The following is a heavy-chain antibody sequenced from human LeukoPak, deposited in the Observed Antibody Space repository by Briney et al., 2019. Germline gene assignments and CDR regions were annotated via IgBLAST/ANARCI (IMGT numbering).Heavy chain of an antibody. CDR3: ASLRAYYGSGSYYNLDY. Sequence: PSETLSLTCTVSGGSISNYYWSWIRQPPGKGLEWIGYIHYSGSTNYNPSLKSRVTISVDTSKNQFSLNLSSVTAADTAVYYCASLRAYYGSGSYYNLDYWGQGTLVTVSS. CDR2: IHYSGST. V-gene: IGHV4-59*01. CDR1: GGSISNYY. J-gene: IGHJ4*02. D-gene: IGHD3-10*01.